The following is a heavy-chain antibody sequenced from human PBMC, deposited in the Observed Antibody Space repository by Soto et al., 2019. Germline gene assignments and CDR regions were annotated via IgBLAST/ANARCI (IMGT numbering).Heavy chain of an antibody. Sequence: GASVKVSCKASGGTFSSYAISWVRQAPGQGLEWTGGIIPIFGTANYAQKFQGRVTITADESTSTAYMELSSLRSEDTAVYYCAGEDGGLGYYFDYWGQGTLVTVS. J-gene: IGHJ4*02. CDR2: IIPIFGTA. V-gene: IGHV1-69*13. CDR1: GGTFSSYA. CDR3: AGEDGGLGYYFDY. D-gene: IGHD3-16*01.